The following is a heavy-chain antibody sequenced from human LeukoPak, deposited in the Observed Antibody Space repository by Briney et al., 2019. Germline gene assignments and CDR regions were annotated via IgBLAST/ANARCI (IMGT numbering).Heavy chain of an antibody. CDR1: GFTFSSYA. Sequence: GGSLRLSCAASGFTFSSYAMHWVRQAPGKGLEWVSSISSSSYIYYADSVKGRFTISRDNAKNSLYLQMNSLRAEDTAVYYCARGRVDIVVPGDAFDIWGQGTMVTVSS. CDR2: ISSSSYI. D-gene: IGHD5-12*01. J-gene: IGHJ3*02. CDR3: ARGRVDIVVPGDAFDI. V-gene: IGHV3-21*01.